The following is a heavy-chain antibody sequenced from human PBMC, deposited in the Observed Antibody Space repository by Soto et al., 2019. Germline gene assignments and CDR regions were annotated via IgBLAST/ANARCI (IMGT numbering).Heavy chain of an antibody. Sequence: ASVKVSCKASGGTFSSYAISWVRQAPGQGLEWMGGIIPIFGTANYAQKLQGRVTITADESTSTAYMELRSLRSDDTAVYYCARVGSYARDFDLWGRGTLVTVSS. J-gene: IGHJ2*01. CDR1: GGTFSSYA. CDR3: ARVGSYARDFDL. CDR2: IIPIFGTA. V-gene: IGHV1-69*13. D-gene: IGHD1-26*01.